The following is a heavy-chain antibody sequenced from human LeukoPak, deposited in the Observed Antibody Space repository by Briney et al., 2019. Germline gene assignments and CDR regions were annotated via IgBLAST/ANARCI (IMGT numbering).Heavy chain of an antibody. CDR1: GYTFTSYY. D-gene: IGHD5-18*01. J-gene: IGHJ6*03. V-gene: IGHV1-46*01. Sequence: ASVKVSCKASGYTFTSYYMHWVRQAPGQGLEWMGIINPSGGSTSYAQKFQGRVTMTRDTSISTAYMELSRLRSDDTAVYYCAREYVGYGHGNYYMDVWGKGTTVTISS. CDR2: INPSGGST. CDR3: AREYVGYGHGNYYMDV.